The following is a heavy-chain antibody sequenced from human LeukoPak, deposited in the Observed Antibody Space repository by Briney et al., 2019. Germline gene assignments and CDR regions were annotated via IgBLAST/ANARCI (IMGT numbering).Heavy chain of an antibody. CDR2: IWYDGSNK. CDR1: GFTFRSYG. Sequence: GRSLRLSCAASGFTFRSYGMHWVRQAPGKGLEWVAVIWYDGSNKYYADSVKGRFTISRDNSKNTLDLQMNGLKTEDTAVYHCAKSCTGGSCYFDYWGQGTLVTVSS. CDR3: AKSCTGGSCYFDY. J-gene: IGHJ4*02. D-gene: IGHD2-15*01. V-gene: IGHV3-33*06.